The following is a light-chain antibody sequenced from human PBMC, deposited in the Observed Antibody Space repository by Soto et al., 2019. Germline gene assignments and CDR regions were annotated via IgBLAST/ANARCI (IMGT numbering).Light chain of an antibody. Sequence: EIVMTESPAPPALSPVERAPLLCRASQSVSSYLAWYQQKPGQAPRLLIHGASSRATGIPDRFSGSGSGKYFTLTISRLEPEDFAMYYCQQYGYLVTFGGGTKVDIK. CDR3: QQYGYLVT. CDR1: QSVSSY. CDR2: GAS. V-gene: IGKV3-20*01. J-gene: IGKJ4*01.